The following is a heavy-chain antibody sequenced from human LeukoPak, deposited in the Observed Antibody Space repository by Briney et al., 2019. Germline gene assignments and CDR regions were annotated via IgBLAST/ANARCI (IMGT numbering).Heavy chain of an antibody. J-gene: IGHJ3*02. D-gene: IGHD3-10*01. Sequence: GGSLRLSCAASGFTFSSYGMHWVRQAPGKGLEWVAFIRYDGSNKYYADSVKGRFTISRDNSKNTLYLQMNSLRAEDTAVYYCAKQPQWDVGSGLFDIWGQGTMVTVSS. CDR1: GFTFSSYG. CDR2: IRYDGSNK. V-gene: IGHV3-30*02. CDR3: AKQPQWDVGSGLFDI.